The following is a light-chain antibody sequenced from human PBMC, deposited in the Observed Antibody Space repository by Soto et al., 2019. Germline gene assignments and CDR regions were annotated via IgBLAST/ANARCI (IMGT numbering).Light chain of an antibody. V-gene: IGLV2-23*01. CDR2: EGS. Sequence: QSALTQPASVSGSPGQSITISCTGTSRDVGSYNLVSWYQQHPGKAPKLMIYEGSKRPSGVSNRFSGSKSGNTASLTISRLQAEDEADYYCCSYAGSTTSVVFGGGTKLTVL. CDR3: CSYAGSTTSVV. J-gene: IGLJ2*01. CDR1: SRDVGSYNL.